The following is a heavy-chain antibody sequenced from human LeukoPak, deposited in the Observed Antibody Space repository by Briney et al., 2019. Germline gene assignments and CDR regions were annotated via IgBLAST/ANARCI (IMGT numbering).Heavy chain of an antibody. J-gene: IGHJ4*02. CDR1: GYTFTGYY. CDR3: ALGGKDTVY. Sequence: ASVKVSCKASGYTFTGYYLHWVRQAPGQGLEWMGRIDPNSGDTNYAQKFQGRVTMTSDTSINTAYMELNRLRSDDTAVYYCALGGKDTVYWGQGTLVTVSS. D-gene: IGHD2-15*01. V-gene: IGHV1-2*02. CDR2: IDPNSGDT.